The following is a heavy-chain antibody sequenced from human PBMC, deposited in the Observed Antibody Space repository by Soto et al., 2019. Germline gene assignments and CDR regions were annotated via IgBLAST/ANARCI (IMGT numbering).Heavy chain of an antibody. J-gene: IGHJ4*02. V-gene: IGHV4-59*01. CDR2: IYYSGST. CDR1: GGSISSYY. D-gene: IGHD3-16*02. Sequence: LSLTCTVSGGSISSYYWSWIRQPPGKGLEWIGYIYYSGSTNYNPSLKSRVTISVDTSKNQFSLKLSSVTAADTAVYYCARAGITSGGVIADFDYWGQGTLVTVSS. CDR3: ARAGITSGGVIADFDY.